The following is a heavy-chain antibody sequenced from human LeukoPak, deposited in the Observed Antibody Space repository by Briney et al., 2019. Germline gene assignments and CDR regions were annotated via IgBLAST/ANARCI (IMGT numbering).Heavy chain of an antibody. CDR3: GTNAFPRYYYYYGMDV. Sequence: PSETLSLTCAVYGGSFSGYYWSWIRQPPGKGLEWMGEMNHSGSTNYNPSLKSRVTISVDTSKNQFSLKLSSVTAADTAVYYCGTNAFPRYYYYYGMDVWGQGTTVTVSS. D-gene: IGHD2-2*01. CDR2: MNHSGST. V-gene: IGHV4-34*01. J-gene: IGHJ6*02. CDR1: GGSFSGYY.